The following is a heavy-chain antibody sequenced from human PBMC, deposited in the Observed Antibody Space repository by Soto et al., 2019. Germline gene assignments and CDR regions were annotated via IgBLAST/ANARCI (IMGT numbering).Heavy chain of an antibody. CDR1: GFSFSDHY. J-gene: IGHJ3*02. D-gene: IGHD3-22*01. CDR2: TRNKAKSYST. Sequence: EVQLVESGGGLVQPGGSLRLSCVVSGFSFSDHYMDWVRQAPEKRLEWVGRTRNKAKSYSTAYAASEKGRLTSSRDDSRNSVYLQMDSLRTEDAAVYYCVRVSDYYDSRGYSTDAFDIWGQGSMVTVSS. CDR3: VRVSDYYDSRGYSTDAFDI. V-gene: IGHV3-72*01.